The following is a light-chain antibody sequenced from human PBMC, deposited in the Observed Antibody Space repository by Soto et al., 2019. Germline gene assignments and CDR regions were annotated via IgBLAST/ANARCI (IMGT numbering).Light chain of an antibody. Sequence: DIQMTRSPSTLSASVGDRVTITCRASQSISSWLAWYQQRPGRAPQLLIYKASNLESGVPSRFSGSGSGTEFTLIISRLQPDDFATYYCQHYYNYPWTFGQGTKVEIK. V-gene: IGKV1-5*03. J-gene: IGKJ1*01. CDR2: KAS. CDR1: QSISSW. CDR3: QHYYNYPWT.